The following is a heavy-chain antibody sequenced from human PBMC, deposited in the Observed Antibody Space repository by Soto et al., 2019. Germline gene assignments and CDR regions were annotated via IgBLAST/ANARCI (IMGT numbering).Heavy chain of an antibody. J-gene: IGHJ4*02. CDR2: IIPIFGTA. CDR3: ARAVYSSSSGFDY. V-gene: IGHV1-69*13. CDR1: GGTFSSYS. D-gene: IGHD6-6*01. Sequence: SVNVSCKSSGGTFSSYSISWGRGGPGQGLEWMGGIIPIFGTANYAQKFQGRVTITADESTSTAYMELSSLRSEDTAVYYCARAVYSSSSGFDYWGQGTLVTVSS.